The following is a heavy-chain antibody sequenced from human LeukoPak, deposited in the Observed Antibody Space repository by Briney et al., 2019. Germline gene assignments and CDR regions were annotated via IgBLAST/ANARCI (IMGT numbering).Heavy chain of an antibody. CDR2: ISAYNGNT. Sequence: AASVKVSCKASGYTFTSYGNSWVRQAPGQGLEWMGWISAYNGNTNYAQKLQGRVTMTTDTSTSTAYMELRSLRSDDTAVYYCARVDELPFHFDYWGQGTLVTVSS. CDR1: GYTFTSYG. D-gene: IGHD3-10*01. J-gene: IGHJ4*02. CDR3: ARVDELPFHFDY. V-gene: IGHV1-18*01.